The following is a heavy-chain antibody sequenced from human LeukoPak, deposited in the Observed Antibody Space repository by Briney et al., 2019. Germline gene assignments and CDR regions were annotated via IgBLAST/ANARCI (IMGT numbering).Heavy chain of an antibody. CDR2: INAGNGNT. CDR1: GYSFSSYT. CDR3: AREIDRDDYNRFFDY. V-gene: IGHV1-3*01. J-gene: IGHJ4*02. D-gene: IGHD5-24*01. Sequence: ASVKVSCKASGYSFSSYTMNWVRQAPGQRLEWMGWINAGNGNTKYSQKFQGRVTITRDTSASTAYMEMRSLRSEDTAVYYCAREIDRDDYNRFFDYWGQGTLVTVSS.